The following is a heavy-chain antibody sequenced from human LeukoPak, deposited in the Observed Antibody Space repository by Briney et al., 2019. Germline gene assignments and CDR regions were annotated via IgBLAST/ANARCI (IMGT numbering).Heavy chain of an antibody. D-gene: IGHD2-21*01. V-gene: IGHV1-2*02. CDR3: SVAPGDY. CDR1: GYTFTDYY. Sequence: ASVKLSCKASGYTFTDYYIHWVRHAPGQGLEWMGWINPNSDYTFYEQTSQSRVALTRVTSITTAYTELTTLTSDDTALYYYSVAPGDYWGEGTLVSVSA. CDR2: INPNSDYT. J-gene: IGHJ4*02.